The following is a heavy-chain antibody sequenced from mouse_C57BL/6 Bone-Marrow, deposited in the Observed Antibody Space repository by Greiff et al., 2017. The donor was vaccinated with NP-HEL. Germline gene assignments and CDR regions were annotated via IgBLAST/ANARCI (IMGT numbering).Heavy chain of an antibody. CDR2: IYPSDSET. V-gene: IGHV1-61*01. Sequence: VQLQESGAELVRPGSSVKLSCKASGYTFTSYWMDWVKQRPGQGLEWIGNIYPSDSETHYNQKFKDKATLTVDKSSSTAYMQLSSLTSEDSAVYYCARSPTLRFDYWGQGTTLTVSS. J-gene: IGHJ2*01. D-gene: IGHD1-1*01. CDR1: GYTFTSYW. CDR3: ARSPTLRFDY.